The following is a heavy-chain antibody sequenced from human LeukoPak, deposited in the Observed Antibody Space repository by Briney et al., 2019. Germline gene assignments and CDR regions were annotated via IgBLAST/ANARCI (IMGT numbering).Heavy chain of an antibody. D-gene: IGHD6-13*01. Sequence: PGGSLRLSCAASGFTFSSYAMSWVRQAPGKGLEWVSAISGSGGSTYYADSVKGRFTISRDNSKNTLYLQMNSLRAEDTAVYYCARVYSSSWSNWFDPWGQGTLVTVSS. J-gene: IGHJ5*02. CDR3: ARVYSSSWSNWFDP. V-gene: IGHV3-23*01. CDR1: GFTFSSYA. CDR2: ISGSGGST.